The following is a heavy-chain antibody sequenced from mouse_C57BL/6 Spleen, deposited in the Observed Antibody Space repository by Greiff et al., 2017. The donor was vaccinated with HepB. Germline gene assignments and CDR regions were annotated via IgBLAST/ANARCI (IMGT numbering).Heavy chain of an antibody. Sequence: QVQLQQSGPELVKPGASVKISCKASGYAFSSSWMNWVKQRPGKGLEWIGRLYPGDGDTNYNGKFKGKATLTADKSSSTAYMKLSRLTSEDSAVYFCARGYYGSSYVRAMDYWGQGTSVTVSS. CDR1: GYAFSSSW. V-gene: IGHV1-82*01. D-gene: IGHD1-1*01. CDR3: ARGYYGSSYVRAMDY. J-gene: IGHJ4*01. CDR2: LYPGDGDT.